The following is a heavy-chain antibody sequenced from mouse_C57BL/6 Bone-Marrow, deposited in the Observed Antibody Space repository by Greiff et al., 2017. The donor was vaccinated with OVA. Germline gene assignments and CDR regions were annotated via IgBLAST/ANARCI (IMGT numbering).Heavy chain of an antibody. CDR3: AGEGPYYDASWYFDV. Sequence: VQLQQPGAELVKPGASVKLSCKASGYTFTSYWMQWVKQRPGQGLEWIGEIDPSDSYTNYNQKFKGKATLTVDTSSSTAYMQLSSLTAEGSAVYYCAGEGPYYDASWYFDVWGTGTTVTVSS. D-gene: IGHD1-1*01. CDR2: IDPSDSYT. CDR1: GYTFTSYW. J-gene: IGHJ1*03. V-gene: IGHV1-50*01.